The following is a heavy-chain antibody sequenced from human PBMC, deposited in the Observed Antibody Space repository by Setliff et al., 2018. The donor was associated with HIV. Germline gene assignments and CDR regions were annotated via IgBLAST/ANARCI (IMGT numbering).Heavy chain of an antibody. D-gene: IGHD3-10*01. Sequence: WASVKVSCKTSGFAFTNYGFTWVRQAPGQGLEWMGWISAYSGETFSTLKFRDRVTLTTDTSTNTAHMELRSLTYGDTAVYFCARGWDYGVRKPEDWGQGTLVTVSS. CDR1: GFAFTNYG. V-gene: IGHV1-18*01. J-gene: IGHJ4*02. CDR3: ARGWDYGVRKPED. CDR2: ISAYSGET.